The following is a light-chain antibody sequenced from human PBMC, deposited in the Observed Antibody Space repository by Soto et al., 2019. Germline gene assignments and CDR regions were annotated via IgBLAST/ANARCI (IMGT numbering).Light chain of an antibody. V-gene: IGKV3-20*01. CDR1: QSVSSSY. CDR3: QQYGSSPLFT. CDR2: GTS. Sequence: EIVLTQSPGTLSLSPGERATLSCRASQSVSSSYLAWYQQKPGQAPRLLIYGTSSRATGIPDRFSGSGPGTDFILTISRLEPEDFAVYYWQQYGSSPLFTFGPGTKVDVK. J-gene: IGKJ3*01.